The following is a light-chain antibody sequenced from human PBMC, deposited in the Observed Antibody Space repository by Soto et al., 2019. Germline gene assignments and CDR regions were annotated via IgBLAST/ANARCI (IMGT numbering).Light chain of an antibody. J-gene: IGKJ2*01. CDR2: GAS. CDR1: QSVSSSY. CDR3: QQYGSSPVT. V-gene: IGKV3-20*01. Sequence: EIVLTQSPGTLSLSPGERATLSCRASQSVSSSYLAWYQQKPGQAPRLLIYGASSRATGIPDRFSGSGSGTDFTRTISRLEPEYCAVYYCQQYGSSPVTFGQGTKREIK.